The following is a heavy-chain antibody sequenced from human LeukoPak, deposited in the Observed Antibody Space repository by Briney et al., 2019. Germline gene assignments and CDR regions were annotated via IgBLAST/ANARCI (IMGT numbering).Heavy chain of an antibody. V-gene: IGHV4-61*01. J-gene: IGHJ4*02. CDR3: ARGRKYSYGYRVNELGSGYFDN. CDR2: IYYSGST. CDR1: GGSISGSISSYY. D-gene: IGHD5-18*01. Sequence: SETLSLTCTVSGGSISGSISSYYWNWIRQPPGKGLEWIGYIYYSGSTNYNPSLKSRVTISVDTSKNQFSLKMTSVTAADTAVYYCARGRKYSYGYRVNELGSGYFDNWGQGTLVTVSS.